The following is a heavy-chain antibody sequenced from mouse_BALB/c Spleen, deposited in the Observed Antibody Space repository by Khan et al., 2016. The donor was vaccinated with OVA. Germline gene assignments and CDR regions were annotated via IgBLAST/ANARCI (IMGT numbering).Heavy chain of an antibody. J-gene: IGHJ2*01. CDR3: TRNGFGNYESWDY. Sequence: VQLKQSGPVLVRPGASVKMSCKASGYTFTSYWMHWVKQRPGQGLEWIGAIYPGNSDTNYNQKFKGKAKLTAVTSTSTAYLELNSLTNEDSAVYYCTRNGFGNYESWDYWGQGTTLTVSS. V-gene: IGHV1-5*01. D-gene: IGHD2-1*01. CDR1: GYTFTSYW. CDR2: IYPGNSDT.